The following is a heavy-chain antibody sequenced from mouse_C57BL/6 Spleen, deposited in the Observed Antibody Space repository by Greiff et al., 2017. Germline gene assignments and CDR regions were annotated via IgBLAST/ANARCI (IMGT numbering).Heavy chain of an antibody. CDR1: GYTFTSYW. D-gene: IGHD2-10*01. J-gene: IGHJ2*01. V-gene: IGHV1-7*01. Sequence: QVQLQQSGAELAKPGASVKLSCKASGYTFTSYWMHWVKQRPGQGLEWIGYINPSSGYTNYNQKFKGKSTLTVDKSSSTAYMQLSSLTSEDSAVYYCARSGTYYGNSGYFDYWGQGTTLTVSS. CDR3: ARSGTYYGNSGYFDY. CDR2: INPSSGYT.